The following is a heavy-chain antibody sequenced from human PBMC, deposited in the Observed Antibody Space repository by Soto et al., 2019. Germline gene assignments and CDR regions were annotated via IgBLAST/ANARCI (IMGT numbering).Heavy chain of an antibody. CDR2: IYYSGST. J-gene: IGHJ4*02. CDR1: GRSISSYY. V-gene: IGHV4-59*01. Sequence: SETLSLTCTVSGRSISSYYWSWIRQPPGKGLEWIGYIYYSGSTNYNPSLKSRVTISVDTSKNQFSLKLSSVTAADTAVYYCARVGGYSYGYRAPFDYWGQGTLVTVSS. D-gene: IGHD5-18*01. CDR3: ARVGGYSYGYRAPFDY.